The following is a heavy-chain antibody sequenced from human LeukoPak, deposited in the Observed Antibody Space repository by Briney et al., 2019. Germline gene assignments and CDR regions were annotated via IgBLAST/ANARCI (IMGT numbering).Heavy chain of an antibody. D-gene: IGHD3-22*01. CDR2: ISYDGSNK. CDR3: ARDPNHYYDSSGYFDY. J-gene: IGHJ4*02. Sequence: PGGSLRLSCAASGFTFSSYAMHWVRQAPGKGLEWVAVISYDGSNKYYADSVKGRFTISRDNSKNTLYLQMNSLRAEDTAVYYCARDPNHYYDSSGYFDYWGQGTLVTVSS. V-gene: IGHV3-30-3*01. CDR1: GFTFSSYA.